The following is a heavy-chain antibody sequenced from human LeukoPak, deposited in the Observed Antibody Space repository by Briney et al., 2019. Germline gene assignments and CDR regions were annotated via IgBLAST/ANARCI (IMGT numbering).Heavy chain of an antibody. D-gene: IGHD2-2*01. CDR2: ISSSSSYI. V-gene: IGHV3-21*04. CDR3: AKGSRGSCSRTYCYPFDY. CDR1: GFTFSSYS. J-gene: IGHJ4*02. Sequence: GGSLRLSCAASGFTFSSYSMNWVRQAPGKGLKWVSSISSSSSYIYYADSVKGRFTISRDNSKNTLYLQMNSLRAEDTAVYYCAKGSRGSCSRTYCYPFDYWGQGTLVTVSS.